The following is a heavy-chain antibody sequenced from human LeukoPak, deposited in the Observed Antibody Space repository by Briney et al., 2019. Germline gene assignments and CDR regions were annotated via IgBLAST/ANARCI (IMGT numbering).Heavy chain of an antibody. Sequence: SGTLSLTCSVSGGSISSLYWSWSRQPPGQGLGGVGYIDYTVITNYNPSLHSRVTMFVDMSKNQSSLRLSSVTAADTAVYYCARHRAYSSSSPFDYWGQGTLVTVSS. D-gene: IGHD6-6*01. J-gene: IGHJ4*02. CDR3: ARHRAYSSSSPFDY. CDR2: IDYTVIT. CDR1: GGSISSLY. V-gene: IGHV4-59*08.